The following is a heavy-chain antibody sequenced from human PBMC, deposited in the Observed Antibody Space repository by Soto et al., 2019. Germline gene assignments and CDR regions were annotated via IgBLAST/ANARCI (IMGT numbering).Heavy chain of an antibody. CDR3: ARDSHGDYDLAY. CDR1: GFTFTRTA. J-gene: IGHJ4*02. Sequence: QVQLVESGGGVVQPGKSLRLSCAASGFTFTRTATHWVRQAPGKGLEWVALIWYDGSYDYYADSVKGRFTISRDKSTDTVSLHMNSLRADDTAVYYCARDSHGDYDLAYWGQGTLVTVSS. V-gene: IGHV3-33*01. CDR2: IWYDGSYD. D-gene: IGHD4-17*01.